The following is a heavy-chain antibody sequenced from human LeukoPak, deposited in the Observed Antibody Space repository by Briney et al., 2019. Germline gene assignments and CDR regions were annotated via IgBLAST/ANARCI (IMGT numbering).Heavy chain of an antibody. V-gene: IGHV3-30*02. J-gene: IGHJ1*01. Sequence: GGSLRLSCAASGFTFSSYGMHWVRQAPGKGLEWVAFIRYDGSNKYYADSVKGRFTISRDNSKNTLYLQMNSLRAEDTVVYYCANPRGAYDVLRGGAEYFQHWGQGTLVTVSS. CDR2: IRYDGSNK. D-gene: IGHD2-8*02. CDR1: GFTFSSYG. CDR3: ANPRGAYDVLRGGAEYFQH.